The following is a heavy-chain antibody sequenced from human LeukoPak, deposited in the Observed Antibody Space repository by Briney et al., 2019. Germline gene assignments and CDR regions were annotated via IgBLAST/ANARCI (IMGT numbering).Heavy chain of an antibody. J-gene: IGHJ4*02. Sequence: ASVKVSCKASGYTFSSYGISWVRQAPGQGLEWMGWISAYNGNTNYAQKLQGRVTMTTDTSTSTAYMELRSLRSDDTAVYYCARVLLEDIVLGADYWGQGTLVTVSS. CDR2: ISAYNGNT. CDR3: ARVLLEDIVLGADY. D-gene: IGHD2-8*02. CDR1: GYTFSSYG. V-gene: IGHV1-18*01.